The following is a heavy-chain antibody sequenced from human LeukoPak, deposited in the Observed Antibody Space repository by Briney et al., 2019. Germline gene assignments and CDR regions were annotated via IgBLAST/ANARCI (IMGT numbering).Heavy chain of an antibody. V-gene: IGHV3-48*04. CDR2: ISSSGSTI. J-gene: IGHJ4*02. CDR3: ARVGFGELFGVSGWVDY. Sequence: GGSLRLSCAASGFTFSSYAMSWVRQAPGKGLEWVSYISSSGSTIYYADSVKGRFTISRDNAKNSLYLQMNSLRAEDTAVYYCARVGFGELFGVSGWVDYWGQGTLVTVSS. CDR1: GFTFSSYA. D-gene: IGHD3-10*01.